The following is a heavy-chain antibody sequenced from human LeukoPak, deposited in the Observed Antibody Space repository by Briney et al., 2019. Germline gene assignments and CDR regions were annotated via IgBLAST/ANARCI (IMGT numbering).Heavy chain of an antibody. J-gene: IGHJ6*02. V-gene: IGHV4-59*01. CDR3: ARDLHYDPHGMDV. D-gene: IGHD3-16*01. Sequence: SETLSLTCTVSGGSISSYYWSWIRQPPGKGLEWIGYICYSGSTNYNPSLKSRVTISVDTSKNQFSLKLSSVTAADTAVYYCARDLHYDPHGMDVWGQGTTVTVSS. CDR2: ICYSGST. CDR1: GGSISSYY.